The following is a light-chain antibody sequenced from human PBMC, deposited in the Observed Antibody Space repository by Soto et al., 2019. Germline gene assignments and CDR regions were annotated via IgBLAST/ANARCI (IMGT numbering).Light chain of an antibody. CDR1: QSVSSRY. CDR2: DAY. J-gene: IGKJ1*01. V-gene: IGKV3-11*01. CDR3: QQRSNWSWT. Sequence: EIVFTQSPGTLSWSPGERATLSCSASQSVSSRYLGWYQQKPGQAPRLLIYDAYNRATGIPARFSGSGSGTDFTLTISSLEPEDFAVYYCQQRSNWSWTVGPVTQVEIK.